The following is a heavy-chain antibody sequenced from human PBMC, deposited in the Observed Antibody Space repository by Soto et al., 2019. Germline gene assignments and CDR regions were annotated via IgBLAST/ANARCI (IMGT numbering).Heavy chain of an antibody. CDR3: ARDDGDYGVAY. J-gene: IGHJ4*02. Sequence: QVQLVQSGAEVKKPGASVKVSCKASGYTFTNYGFTWVRQAPGQGLEWMGWISGYNGDTNYAAQKFQGRVTMTTDTSTSTAYLELRSLRSDDTALYYCARDDGDYGVAYWGQGTLVTVSS. D-gene: IGHD4-17*01. V-gene: IGHV1-18*01. CDR1: GYTFTNYG. CDR2: ISGYNGDT.